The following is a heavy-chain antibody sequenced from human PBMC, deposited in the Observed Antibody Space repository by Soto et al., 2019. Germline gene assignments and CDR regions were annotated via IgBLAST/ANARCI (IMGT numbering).Heavy chain of an antibody. V-gene: IGHV2-5*01. J-gene: IGHJ6*02. CDR3: AHRLPGPAGYDV. CDR2: LYWKDEQ. D-gene: IGHD6-13*01. CDR1: GFSLTSGVVG. Sequence: QITLKESGPTLVKPTQTLTLTFTFSGFSLTSGVVGVGWIRQPPGEALEWLALLYWKDEQYYNQSLINRLTITRDTYNYQVVLTMTNIDTVDTATYYCAHRLPGPAGYDVWGQRTTVPVSS.